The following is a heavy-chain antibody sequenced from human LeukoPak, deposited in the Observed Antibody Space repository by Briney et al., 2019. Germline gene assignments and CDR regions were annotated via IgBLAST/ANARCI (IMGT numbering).Heavy chain of an antibody. V-gene: IGHV1-18*01. CDR2: IITYNGNT. J-gene: IGHJ6*02. D-gene: IGHD2-2*01. Sequence: ASVKVSCKSSGYTFTRYGISWLRQAPGQGLEWMGWIITYNGNTNYAQKLQGRVTMTTDTSTSTAYMELRSLRSDDTAVYYCARERCSSTSCYWYYYYGMDVWGQGTTVTVSS. CDR1: GYTFTRYG. CDR3: ARERCSSTSCYWYYYYGMDV.